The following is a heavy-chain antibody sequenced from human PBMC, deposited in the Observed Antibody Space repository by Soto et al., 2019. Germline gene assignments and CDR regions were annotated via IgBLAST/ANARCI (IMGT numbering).Heavy chain of an antibody. CDR2: IYYSGST. Sequence: QVQLQESGPGLVKPSATLSLTCTVSGGSVSSGSCYWSWIRQPPGKGLEWIGYIYYSGSTNYNPSPKSRVAISVDTSKNQCSLKLSSVTAADAAVYYCARGLEVDTAMAPFIDYWGQGTLVTVSS. V-gene: IGHV4-61*01. D-gene: IGHD5-18*01. CDR1: GGSVSSGSCY. J-gene: IGHJ4*02. CDR3: ARGLEVDTAMAPFIDY.